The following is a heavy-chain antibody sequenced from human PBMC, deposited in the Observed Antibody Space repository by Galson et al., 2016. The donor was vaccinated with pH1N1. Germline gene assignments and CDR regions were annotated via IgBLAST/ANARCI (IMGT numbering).Heavy chain of an antibody. J-gene: IGHJ6*03. V-gene: IGHV4-4*07. CDR2: IYSTGST. CDR3: ARERQGMIWLGDYSYHMDV. D-gene: IGHD3-10*01. Sequence: ETLSLTCTVSGGSMNNYYWTWIRQPAGKGLEWIGRIYSTGSTNYHPSLKSRVTMSVDTSKNQFSLNVRSVTAADTAVYFCARERQGMIWLGDYSYHMDVWGRGTMGTVSS. CDR1: GGSMNNYY.